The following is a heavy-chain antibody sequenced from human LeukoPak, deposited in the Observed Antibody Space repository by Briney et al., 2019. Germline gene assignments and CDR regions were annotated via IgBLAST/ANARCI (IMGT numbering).Heavy chain of an antibody. CDR3: ARFLPLGSGWEGFDY. J-gene: IGHJ4*02. Sequence: GESLKISCKGSGYTFTSYWIGWVRQLPGKGLEWMGVIFPGDSDTRYSPSFQGQVTISADKSISTAYLQWSSLKASDTAMYYCARFLPLGSGWEGFDYWGQGTLVTVYS. CDR2: IFPGDSDT. D-gene: IGHD6-19*01. CDR1: GYTFTSYW. V-gene: IGHV5-51*01.